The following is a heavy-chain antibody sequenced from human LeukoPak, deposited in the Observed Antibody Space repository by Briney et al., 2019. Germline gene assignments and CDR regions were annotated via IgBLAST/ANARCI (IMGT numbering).Heavy chain of an antibody. J-gene: IGHJ4*02. CDR3: ARPTSSRWTGAFDY. CDR2: IYYSVTN. Sequence: SGTLSLTCTVSGGSISRSSYYWGWIRQPPGKGLEWIGIIYYSVTNYYNPSLKSRVTISVDTSKNQFSLKLSSVTAADTAVYYCARPTSSRWTGAFDYWGQGTLVTVPS. V-gene: IGHV4-39*01. CDR1: GGSISRSSYY. D-gene: IGHD6-13*01.